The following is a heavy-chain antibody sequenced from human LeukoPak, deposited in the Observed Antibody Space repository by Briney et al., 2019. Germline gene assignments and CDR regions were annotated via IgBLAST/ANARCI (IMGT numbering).Heavy chain of an antibody. J-gene: IGHJ4*02. CDR2: IYYSGST. V-gene: IGHV4-31*03. D-gene: IGHD3-22*01. CDR1: GGSISSGGYY. CDR3: ARDRHYDSSDVPHQFDY. Sequence: NSSETLSLTCTVSGGSISSGGYYWSWIRQHPGKGLEWIGYIYYSGSTYYNPSLKSRVTISVDTSKNQFSLKLSSVTAADTAVYYCARDRHYDSSDVPHQFDYWGQGTLVTVSS.